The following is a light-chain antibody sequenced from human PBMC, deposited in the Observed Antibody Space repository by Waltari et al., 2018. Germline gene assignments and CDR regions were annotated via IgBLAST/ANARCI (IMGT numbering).Light chain of an antibody. CDR3: QLGGTTLFT. V-gene: IGKV3-20*01. CDR1: QSIDN. CDR2: TVS. J-gene: IGKJ2*01. Sequence: ELVLMQSPGTLSLSPGERATLSCRASQSIDNLAWYHQTPGQPPRLLIYTVSTRAAGIPDRFSGSGSGTDFTLTISRLEPEDFAVYYCQLGGTTLFTFGQGTRLEIK.